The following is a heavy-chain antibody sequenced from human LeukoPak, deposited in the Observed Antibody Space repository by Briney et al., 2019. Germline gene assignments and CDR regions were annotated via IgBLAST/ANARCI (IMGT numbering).Heavy chain of an antibody. V-gene: IGHV4-34*01. Sequence: SETLSLTCAVYGGSFSGYYWSWIRQPPGKGLEWNGEINHSGSTNYNPSLKSRVTISVDTSKNQFSLKLSSVTAADTAVYYCARVGGRYWFDPWGQGTLVTVSS. J-gene: IGHJ5*02. CDR2: INHSGST. CDR3: ARVGGRYWFDP. CDR1: GGSFSGYY. D-gene: IGHD2-15*01.